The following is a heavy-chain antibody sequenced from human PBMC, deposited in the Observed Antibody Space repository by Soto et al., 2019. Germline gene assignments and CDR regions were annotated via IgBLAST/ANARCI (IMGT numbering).Heavy chain of an antibody. Sequence: ASVKVACKASGYTFTGYYMHWVRQAPGQGLEWMGWINPNSGGTNYSQKFQGRVTMIRDTSISTAYMEISRLRSDDTAVYYCARAGGITMISPRSPYNRFDPWGQGTLVTSPQ. CDR2: INPNSGGT. CDR3: ARAGGITMISPRSPYNRFDP. V-gene: IGHV1-2*02. CDR1: GYTFTGYY. J-gene: IGHJ5*02. D-gene: IGHD3-22*01.